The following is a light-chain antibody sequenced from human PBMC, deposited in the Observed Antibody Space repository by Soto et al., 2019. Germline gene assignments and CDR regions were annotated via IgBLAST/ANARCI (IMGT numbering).Light chain of an antibody. CDR1: QNINRW. Sequence: DVQMTQSPSTLSASVGDRVTITCRASQNINRWLAWYQQKPGKAPKLLVYKASTLDNGVPSRFRGSGSETEFTLTITSLQPDDYATYYCHQYQTSSTFGGGTKLDIK. CDR2: KAS. CDR3: HQYQTSST. V-gene: IGKV1-5*03. J-gene: IGKJ4*01.